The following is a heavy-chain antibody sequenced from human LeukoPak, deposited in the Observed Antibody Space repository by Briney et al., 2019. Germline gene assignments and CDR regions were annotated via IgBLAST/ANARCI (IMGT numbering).Heavy chain of an antibody. V-gene: IGHV3-30-3*01. J-gene: IGHJ4*02. CDR3: ARGHKRWLHRGVAYGY. D-gene: IGHD5-12*01. Sequence: GGSLRLSCAASGFTFSSYAMHWVRQAPGKGLEWVAVISYDGSNKYYADSVKGRFTISRDNSKNTLYLQMNSLRAEDTAVYYCARGHKRWLHRGVAYGYWGQGTLVTVSS. CDR1: GFTFSSYA. CDR2: ISYDGSNK.